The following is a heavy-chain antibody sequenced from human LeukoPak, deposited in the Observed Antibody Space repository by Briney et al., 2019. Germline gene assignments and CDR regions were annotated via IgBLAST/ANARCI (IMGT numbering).Heavy chain of an antibody. CDR1: GFSFVGHY. Sequence: PGGSLRLSCAASGFSFVGHYMRWVRQAPGKGPEWISYISGNGGDIAYADSVKGRFTISRDNAKNSLHLQMNSLRVEDTAVYHCVRHAGRAGVQWGQGTLIAVSS. CDR3: VRHAGRAGVQ. CDR2: ISGNGGDI. V-gene: IGHV3/OR16-9*01. D-gene: IGHD6-13*01. J-gene: IGHJ4*02.